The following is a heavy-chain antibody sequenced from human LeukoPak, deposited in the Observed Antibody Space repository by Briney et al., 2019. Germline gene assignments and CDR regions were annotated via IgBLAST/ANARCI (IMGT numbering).Heavy chain of an antibody. CDR2: IKQDGSEK. J-gene: IGHJ4*02. D-gene: IGHD3-10*01. Sequence: PGGSLRLSCAASGFTFSSYWMSWVRQAPGKGLEWVANIKQDGSEKYYVDSVKGRFTISRDNAKNSLYLQMNSLRAEDTAVYYCARSKNTRRGSGPFDYWGQGTLVIVSS. CDR3: ARSKNTRRGSGPFDY. V-gene: IGHV3-7*01. CDR1: GFTFSSYW.